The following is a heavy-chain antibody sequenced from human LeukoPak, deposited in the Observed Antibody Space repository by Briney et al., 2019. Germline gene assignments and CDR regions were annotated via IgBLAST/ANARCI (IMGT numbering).Heavy chain of an antibody. D-gene: IGHD2-2*01. V-gene: IGHV1-69*01. CDR1: GGTFSSYA. CDR2: IIPIFGTA. CDR3: ARDRPQPSNIVVVPAALYYMDV. Sequence: GASVKVSCKASGGTFSSYAISWVQQAPGQGLEWMGGIIPIFGTANYAQKFQGRVTITADESTSTAYMELSSLRSEDKAVYYCARDRPQPSNIVVVPAALYYMDVWGKGTTVTVSS. J-gene: IGHJ6*03.